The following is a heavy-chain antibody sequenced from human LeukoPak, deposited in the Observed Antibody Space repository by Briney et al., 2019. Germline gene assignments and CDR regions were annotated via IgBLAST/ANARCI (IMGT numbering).Heavy chain of an antibody. CDR2: IYHSGST. CDR1: GYSISSGYY. J-gene: IGHJ4*02. CDR3: AREGGTTVTRGLDY. D-gene: IGHD4-17*01. Sequence: SETLSLTCTVSGYSISSGYYWGWIRQPPGKGLEWIGSIYHSGSTHYNPSLKSRVTISVDKSKNQFSLKLTSVTAADTAVYYCAREGGTTVTRGLDYWGQGTLVTVSS. V-gene: IGHV4-38-2*02.